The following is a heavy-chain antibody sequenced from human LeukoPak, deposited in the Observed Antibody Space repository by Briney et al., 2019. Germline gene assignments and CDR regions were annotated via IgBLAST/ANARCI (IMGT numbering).Heavy chain of an antibody. CDR3: AKDEGYFDY. J-gene: IGHJ4*02. D-gene: IGHD3-22*01. CDR2: ISYDGSNK. V-gene: IGHV3-30*18. Sequence: PGGSLRLSCAASGFTFSSYGMHWVRQAPGKGLEWVAVISYDGSNKYYADSVKGRFTISRDNSKNTLYLQTNSLRAEDTAVYYCAKDEGYFDYWGQGTLVTVSS. CDR1: GFTFSSYG.